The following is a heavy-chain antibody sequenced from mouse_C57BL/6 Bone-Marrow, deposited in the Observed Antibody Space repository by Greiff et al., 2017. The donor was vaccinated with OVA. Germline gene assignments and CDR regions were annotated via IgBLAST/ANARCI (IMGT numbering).Heavy chain of an antibody. CDR3: ARGGAYYSNWGFAY. J-gene: IGHJ3*01. V-gene: IGHV1-52*01. CDR2: IDPSDSET. Sequence: QVQLQQPGAELVRPGSSVKLSCKASGYTFTSYWMHWVKPRPIQGLEWIGNIDPSDSETHYNQKFKDKATLTVDKSSSTAYMQLSSLTSEDSAVYYCARGGAYYSNWGFAYWGQGTLVTVSA. D-gene: IGHD2-5*01. CDR1: GYTFTSYW.